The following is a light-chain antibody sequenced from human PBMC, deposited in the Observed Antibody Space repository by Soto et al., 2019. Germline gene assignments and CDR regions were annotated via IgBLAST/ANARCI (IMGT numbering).Light chain of an antibody. Sequence: EIVLTQSPGTLSLSPGERATLSCRASQTVSNNYLAWYQHKPGQAPRLLIFDLSSRATGIPDRFSGSGSGTDFTLTISRLEPEDFALYYCQQYGNSPMTFGQGTRLEIK. CDR2: DLS. CDR3: QQYGNSPMT. J-gene: IGKJ5*01. CDR1: QTVSNNY. V-gene: IGKV3-20*01.